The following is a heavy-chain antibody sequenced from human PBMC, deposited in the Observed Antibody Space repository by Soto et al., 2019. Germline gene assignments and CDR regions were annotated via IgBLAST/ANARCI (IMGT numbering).Heavy chain of an antibody. J-gene: IGHJ5*02. D-gene: IGHD2-2*02. Sequence: SETLSLTCSVSGASIGSGDDYWTWIRQSPGKGLEWIGYISDSGSTFYNPSLRSRLTIALDTSKNHFSLKLNSVTAADTAVYYCAKYLPPEFDPWGQGITVTVYS. CDR1: GASIGSGDDY. CDR3: AKYLPPEFDP. CDR2: ISDSGST. V-gene: IGHV4-30-4*08.